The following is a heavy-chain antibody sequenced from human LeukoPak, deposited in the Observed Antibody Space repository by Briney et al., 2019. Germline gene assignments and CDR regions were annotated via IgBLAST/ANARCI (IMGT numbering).Heavy chain of an antibody. J-gene: IGHJ4*02. CDR1: GGSISSGGYY. CDR3: ARFTSRILTGYFYYFDY. V-gene: IGHV4-31*03. D-gene: IGHD3-9*01. CDR2: IYYSGST. Sequence: SETLSLTCTVSGGSISSGGYYWSWIRQHPGKGLEWIGYIYYSGSTYYNPSLKSRVTISVDTSKNQFSLKLSSVTAADTAVYYCARFTSRILTGYFYYFDYWGQGALVTASS.